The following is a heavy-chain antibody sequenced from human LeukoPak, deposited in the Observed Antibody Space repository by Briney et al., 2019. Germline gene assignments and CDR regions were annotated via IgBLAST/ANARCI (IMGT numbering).Heavy chain of an antibody. V-gene: IGHV3-30-3*01. Sequence: SCKASGYTFTSYYMHWVRQAPGKGLEWVAVISYDGSNKYYADSVKGRFTISRDNSKNTLYLQMNSLRAEDTAVYYCASPDYYDSTSGDYWGQGTLVTVSS. D-gene: IGHD3-22*01. CDR2: ISYDGSNK. J-gene: IGHJ4*02. CDR1: GYTFTSYY. CDR3: ASPDYYDSTSGDY.